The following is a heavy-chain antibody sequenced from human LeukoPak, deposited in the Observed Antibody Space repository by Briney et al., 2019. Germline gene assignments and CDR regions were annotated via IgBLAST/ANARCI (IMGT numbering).Heavy chain of an antibody. D-gene: IGHD6-25*01. CDR2: INPNSGGT. CDR3: ARDSRQFDY. J-gene: IGHJ4*02. V-gene: IGHV1-2*02. CDR1: GGTFSSYA. Sequence: ASVKVSCKASGGTFSSYAISWVRQAPGQGLEWMGWINPNSGGTNYAQKFQGRVTMTRDTSISTAYMELSRLRSDDTAVYYCARDSRQFDYWGQGTLVTVSS.